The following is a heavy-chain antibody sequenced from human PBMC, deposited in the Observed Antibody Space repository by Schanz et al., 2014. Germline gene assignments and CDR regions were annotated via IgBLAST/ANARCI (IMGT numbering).Heavy chain of an antibody. V-gene: IGHV1-69*09. Sequence: QVHLVQSGAEVKKPGASVKVSCKASGYTFNTYGLNWVRQAPGQGLEWMGRIIPILGIATYAQKFQGRLTITADTSTNTAYMELSSLTSEDTAVHYCARGRGFYDYWGQGTLXTVSS. CDR3: ARGRGFYDY. J-gene: IGHJ4*02. CDR2: IIPILGIA. D-gene: IGHD3-10*01. CDR1: GYTFNTYG.